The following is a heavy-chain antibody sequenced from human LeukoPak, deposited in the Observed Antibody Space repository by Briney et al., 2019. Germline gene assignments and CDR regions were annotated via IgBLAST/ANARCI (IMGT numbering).Heavy chain of an antibody. CDR3: ARGLAYYGSGSYYKSLYTNSKCFDY. D-gene: IGHD3-10*01. CDR1: GGAFGVYN. CDR2: INNSERT. Sequence: SETLSLTYAVYGGAFGVYNWSWIRQPQGKGLEWMGKINNSERTNYNPSLKSRVTISVDTSKNQFSLKLSSVTAADTAVYYCARGLAYYGSGSYYKSLYTNSKCFDYWGQGTLVTVSS. V-gene: IGHV4-34*01. J-gene: IGHJ4*02.